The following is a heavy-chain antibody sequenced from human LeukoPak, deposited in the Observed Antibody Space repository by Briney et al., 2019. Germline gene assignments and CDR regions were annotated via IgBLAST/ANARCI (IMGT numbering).Heavy chain of an antibody. J-gene: IGHJ4*02. CDR2: INPNSGGT. V-gene: IGHV1-2*02. Sequence: ASVKVSCKASGYTFTGYYMHWVRQAPGQGLEWMGWINPNSGGTNYAQKFQGRVTMTRDTSISTAYMELSRLRSDDTAVYCCARDLILHRHYYDSSGYYLDYWGQGTLVTVSS. CDR1: GYTFTGYY. D-gene: IGHD3-22*01. CDR3: ARDLILHRHYYDSSGYYLDY.